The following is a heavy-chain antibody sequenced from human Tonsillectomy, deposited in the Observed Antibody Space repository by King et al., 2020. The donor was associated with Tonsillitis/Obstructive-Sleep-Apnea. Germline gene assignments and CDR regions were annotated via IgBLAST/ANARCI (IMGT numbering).Heavy chain of an antibody. CDR3: AKDTTRRCIVVVPAAIPKDYYYYYGMDV. CDR1: GFTFSSYG. Sequence: QLVQSGGGVVQPGRSLRLSCAASGFTFSSYGMHWVRQAPGKGLEWVAVISYDGSNKYYADSVKGRFTISRDNSKNTLYLQMNSLRAEDTAVYYWAKDTTRRCIVVVPAAIPKDYYYYYGMDVWGQGTTVTVSS. D-gene: IGHD2-2*02. J-gene: IGHJ6*02. CDR2: ISYDGSNK. V-gene: IGHV3-30*18.